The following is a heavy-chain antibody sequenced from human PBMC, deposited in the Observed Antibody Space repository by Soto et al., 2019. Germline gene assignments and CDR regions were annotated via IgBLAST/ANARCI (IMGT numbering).Heavy chain of an antibody. CDR3: ARAALLWFGELIRAFDP. CDR2: IYHSGST. D-gene: IGHD3-10*01. Sequence: SETLSLTCAVSGGSISSSNWWSWVRQPPGKGLEWIGEIYHSGSTNYNPSLKSRVTISVDKSKNQFSLKLSSVTAADTAVYYCARAALLWFGELIRAFDPWGQGTLVTVSS. J-gene: IGHJ5*02. CDR1: GGSISSSNW. V-gene: IGHV4-4*02.